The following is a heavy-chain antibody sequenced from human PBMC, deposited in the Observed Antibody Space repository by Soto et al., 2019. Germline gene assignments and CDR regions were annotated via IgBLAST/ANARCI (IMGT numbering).Heavy chain of an antibody. D-gene: IGHD2-15*01. CDR3: AKGPARGGDCSGGSCYNYYYYYYMDV. J-gene: IGHJ6*03. CDR2: ISGSGGST. Sequence: GESLKISCAASGFTFSSYAMSWVRQAPGKGLEWVSAISGSGGSTYYADSVKGRFTISRDNSKNTLYLQMNSLRAEDTAVYYCAKGPARGGDCSGGSCYNYYYYYYMDVWGKGTTVTVSS. V-gene: IGHV3-23*01. CDR1: GFTFSSYA.